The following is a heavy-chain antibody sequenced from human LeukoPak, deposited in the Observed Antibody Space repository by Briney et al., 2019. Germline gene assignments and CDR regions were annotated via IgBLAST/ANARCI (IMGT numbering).Heavy chain of an antibody. CDR3: ARGHYYDSSGYSGY. D-gene: IGHD3-22*01. J-gene: IGHJ4*02. CDR2: IKEDGSEK. Sequence: GGSLRLSCAASGFTFSSYWMNWVRQAPGKGLEWVANIKEDGSEKNYVDSVKGRFTISRDNAKNSLYLQMNSLRAEDTAVHYCARGHYYDSSGYSGYWGQGTLVTVSS. V-gene: IGHV3-7*01. CDR1: GFTFSSYW.